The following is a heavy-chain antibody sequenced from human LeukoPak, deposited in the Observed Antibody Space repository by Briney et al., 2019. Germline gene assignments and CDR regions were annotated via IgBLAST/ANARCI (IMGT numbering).Heavy chain of an antibody. CDR2: ISSGSNTI. CDR1: GFTFSTYS. J-gene: IGHJ4*02. D-gene: IGHD6-13*01. V-gene: IGHV3-48*01. CDR3: AREVSTAGDY. Sequence: GGSLRLCCAASGFTFSTYSMNWVRQAPGKGLEWVSYISSGSNTIYYADSVKGRFTISRDNAKNSLYLQMNSLRVEDTAVYFCAREVSTAGDYWGQGTLVTVSS.